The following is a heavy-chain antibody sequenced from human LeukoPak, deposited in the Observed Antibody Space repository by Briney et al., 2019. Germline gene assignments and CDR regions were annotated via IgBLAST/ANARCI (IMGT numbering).Heavy chain of an antibody. CDR1: GYTFTSYG. CDR3: AREVTIFGVVIPLGFDY. J-gene: IGHJ4*02. Sequence: ASVKVSCKASGYTFTSYGISWVRQAPGQGLAWMGWISAYNGNTNYAQKLQGRVTMTTDTSTSTAYMELRSLRSDDTAVYYCAREVTIFGVVIPLGFDYWGQGTLVTVSS. CDR2: ISAYNGNT. V-gene: IGHV1-18*01. D-gene: IGHD3-3*01.